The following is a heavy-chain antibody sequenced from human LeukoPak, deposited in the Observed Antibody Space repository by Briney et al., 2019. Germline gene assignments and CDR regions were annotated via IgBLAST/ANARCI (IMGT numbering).Heavy chain of an antibody. J-gene: IGHJ5*02. Sequence: GGSLRLSCAASGFTFSSYCMNWVRQAPGKGLEWVSSISSSSSYIYYADSVKGRFTISRDNAKNSLYLQMNSLRAEDTAVYYCARDRVAARPSWFDPWGQGTLVTVSS. CDR2: ISSSSSYI. V-gene: IGHV3-21*01. CDR3: ARDRVAARPSWFDP. CDR1: GFTFSSYC. D-gene: IGHD6-6*01.